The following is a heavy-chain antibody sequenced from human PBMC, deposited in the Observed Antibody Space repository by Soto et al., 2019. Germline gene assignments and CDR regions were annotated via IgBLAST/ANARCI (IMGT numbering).Heavy chain of an antibody. CDR3: AKNTTYSGSYYEYDYYYGIDV. CDR2: ISGSGGST. J-gene: IGHJ6*02. D-gene: IGHD3-10*01. CDR1: GFTFSSYA. V-gene: IGHV3-23*01. Sequence: EVQLLESGGGLVQPGGSLRLSCAASGFTFSSYAMSWVRQAPGKGLEWVSAISGSGGSTYYADSVKGPFTISRDNSKNTLYLQMNSLRAEDKAVYYCAKNTTYSGSYYEYDYYYGIDVWSQGSTVIVSS.